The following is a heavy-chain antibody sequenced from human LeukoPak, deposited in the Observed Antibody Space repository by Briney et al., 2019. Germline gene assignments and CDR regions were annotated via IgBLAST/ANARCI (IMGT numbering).Heavy chain of an antibody. CDR1: GYTFTSYG. CDR3: XXXXXXXXXGVIITSDDY. J-gene: IGHJ4*02. D-gene: IGHD3-10*01. Sequence: GASVKVSCKASGYTFTSYGISWVRQAPGQGLEWMGWISAYNGNTNYAQKLQGRVTMTTDTSTSTAYMELRSLRYDYTAVYYCXXXXXXXXXGVIITSDDYWGQGTLVTVSS. CDR2: ISAYNGNT. V-gene: IGHV1-18*01.